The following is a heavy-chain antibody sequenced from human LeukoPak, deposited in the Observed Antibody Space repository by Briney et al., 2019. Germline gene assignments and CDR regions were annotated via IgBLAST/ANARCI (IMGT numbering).Heavy chain of an antibody. CDR1: GLTFSSYS. J-gene: IGHJ4*02. CDR2: INTSGRNI. Sequence: GGSLRLSYAASGLTFSSYSMSWVRQAPGKGLEWVSSINTSGRNIYHADSVKGRFTISRDNAKNSLYLQMNSLRAEDTAVYYCAREIGGLGYDYWGQGTLVTVSS. V-gene: IGHV3-21*01. D-gene: IGHD2/OR15-2a*01. CDR3: AREIGGLGYDY.